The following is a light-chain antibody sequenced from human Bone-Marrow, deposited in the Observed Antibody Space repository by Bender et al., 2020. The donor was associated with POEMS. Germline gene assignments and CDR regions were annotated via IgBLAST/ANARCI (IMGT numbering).Light chain of an antibody. CDR2: DIT. CDR3: SSYVVSSIEYV. CDR1: SSDVGAYKF. J-gene: IGLJ1*01. Sequence: GTSSDVGAYKFVSWYQQFSGTAPKVIIYDITIRPSGVSHRFSGARSGNTASLTISGLQAEDEADYYCSSYVVSSIEYVFGTGTTVTVL. V-gene: IGLV2-14*03.